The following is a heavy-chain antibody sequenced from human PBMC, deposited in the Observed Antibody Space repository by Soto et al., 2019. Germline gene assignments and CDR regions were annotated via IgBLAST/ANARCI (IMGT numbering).Heavy chain of an antibody. CDR1: GYTFTDYG. D-gene: IGHD2-15*01. CDR3: ARGFWRYCSAGSCLGDY. Sequence: QVQLVQSGAEVKKPGASVKVSCKASGYTFTDYGISWVRQAPGQGLEWMGWISNYNGNRKYVQRLQGRVTMTTDTSTSTSYRELTSLRSDDTAVYYCARGFWRYCSAGSCLGDYWGQGTLVTLSS. J-gene: IGHJ4*02. V-gene: IGHV1-18*01. CDR2: ISNYNGNR.